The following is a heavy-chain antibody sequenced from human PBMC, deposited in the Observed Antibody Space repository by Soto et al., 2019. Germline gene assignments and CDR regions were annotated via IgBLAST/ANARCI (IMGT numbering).Heavy chain of an antibody. Sequence: QLQLQESGPGLVKPSETLSLTCTVSGGSISSNNYYWGWIRQPPRKGLEWIGSIYYSGTTYYNPSLKNRLTISVDTSKNQFSLKLSSVTAADTAVYYCARHRLLTPPVYWGQGTLATVSS. CDR1: GGSISSNNYY. CDR2: IYYSGTT. V-gene: IGHV4-39*01. J-gene: IGHJ4*02. CDR3: ARHRLLTPPVY. D-gene: IGHD1-26*01.